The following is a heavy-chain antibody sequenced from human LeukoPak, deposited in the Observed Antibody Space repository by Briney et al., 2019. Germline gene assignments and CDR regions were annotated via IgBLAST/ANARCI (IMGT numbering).Heavy chain of an antibody. CDR3: AKERESYYFDY. CDR1: GFTFDDYA. CDR2: ITWNSGSI. Sequence: GGSLGLSCAASGFTFDDYAMHWVRQAPGKGLEWVSGITWNSGSIDYVDSVKGRFTISRDNAKNSLYLQMNSLRAEDTALYYCAKERESYYFDYWGQGTLVTVSS. J-gene: IGHJ4*02. V-gene: IGHV3-9*01. D-gene: IGHD3-16*02.